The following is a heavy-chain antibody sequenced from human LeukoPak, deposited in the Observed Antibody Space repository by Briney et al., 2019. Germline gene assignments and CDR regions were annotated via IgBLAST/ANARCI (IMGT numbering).Heavy chain of an antibody. J-gene: IGHJ6*03. CDR3: ARSTMVRGVITYYYYYYYMDV. D-gene: IGHD3-10*01. Sequence: SETLSLTCTVSGGSISSYYWSWIRQPAGKGLEWIGRIYTSGSTNYNPSLKSRVTISVDTSKNQFSLKLSSVTAADTAVYYCARSTMVRGVITYYYYYYYMDVWGKGTTVTISS. CDR1: GGSISSYY. V-gene: IGHV4-4*07. CDR2: IYTSGST.